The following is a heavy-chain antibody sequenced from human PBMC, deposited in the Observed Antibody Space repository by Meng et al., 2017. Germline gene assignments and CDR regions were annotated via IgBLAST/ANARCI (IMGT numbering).Heavy chain of an antibody. CDR1: GVSFSGYY. J-gene: IGHJ4*02. Sequence: VQPVASGGGLVKPGASLRLSCALTGVSFSGYYMRWIRQDPVKGLEWVSYISSSGSTIYYADSVKGRFTTSRDNAKNSLYLQMNSLRAEDTAVYYCAREGGGNGLDYWGQGTLVTVSS. V-gene: IGHV3-11*01. CDR2: ISSSGSTI. CDR3: AREGGGNGLDY. D-gene: IGHD4-23*01.